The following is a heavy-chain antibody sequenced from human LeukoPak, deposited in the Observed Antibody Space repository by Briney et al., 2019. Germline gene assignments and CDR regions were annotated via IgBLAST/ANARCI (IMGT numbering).Heavy chain of an antibody. V-gene: IGHV3-9*01. J-gene: IGHJ4*02. Sequence: GGSLRLSCAASGFTFDDYAMHWVRQAPGKGLEWVSGISWSSGSIGYADSAKGRFTISRDNAKNSLYLQMNSLRAEDTALYYCAKAKSNMVRGVIDYWGQGTLVTVSS. CDR1: GFTFDDYA. CDR2: ISWSSGSI. CDR3: AKAKSNMVRGVIDY. D-gene: IGHD3-10*01.